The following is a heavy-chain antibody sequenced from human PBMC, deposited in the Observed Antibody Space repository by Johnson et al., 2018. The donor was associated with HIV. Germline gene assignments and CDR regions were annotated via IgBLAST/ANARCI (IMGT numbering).Heavy chain of an antibody. J-gene: IGHJ3*02. CDR3: TRDRGGLACQSGVFDI. V-gene: IGHV3-30-3*01. D-gene: IGHD6-13*01. Sequence: VQLVESGGGVVQPGRSLRLSCAASGFTFSSYAMHWVRQAPGKGLEWVAVISYDGSNKYYADSVKGRFTISRDNSKNTLYLQMNSLRAEDTAVYYCTRDRGGLACQSGVFDIWGQGTMFTVSS. CDR1: GFTFSSYA. CDR2: ISYDGSNK.